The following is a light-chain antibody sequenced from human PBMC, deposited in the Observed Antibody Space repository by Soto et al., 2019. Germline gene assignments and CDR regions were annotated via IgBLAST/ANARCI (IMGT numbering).Light chain of an antibody. J-gene: IGKJ1*01. V-gene: IGKV3-20*01. CDR1: QTVSSSF. CDR2: DAS. Sequence: EVVSTQSPGTLSLSPGERATLSCRTSQTVSSSFLAWYQQKPGQAPRLLMFDASNRATDIPDRFSGSGSGTDFTLTIGRLEPEDFAVYYCQQFGSLGTFGQGTKVEIK. CDR3: QQFGSLGT.